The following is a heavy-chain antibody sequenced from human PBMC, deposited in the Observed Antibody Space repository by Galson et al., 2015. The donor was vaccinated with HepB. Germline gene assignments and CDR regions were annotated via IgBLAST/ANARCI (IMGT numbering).Heavy chain of an antibody. CDR1: GFTFNSYG. CDR3: ARDLYDFWSGYWYFDL. V-gene: IGHV3-33*01. Sequence: SLRLSCAASGFTFNSYGMHWVRQAPGKGLEWVAVIWYDGSNKYYADSVKGRFTISRDNSKNTLYLQMNSLRAEDTAVYYCARDLYDFWSGYWYFDLWGRGTLDTVSS. J-gene: IGHJ2*01. CDR2: IWYDGSNK. D-gene: IGHD3-3*01.